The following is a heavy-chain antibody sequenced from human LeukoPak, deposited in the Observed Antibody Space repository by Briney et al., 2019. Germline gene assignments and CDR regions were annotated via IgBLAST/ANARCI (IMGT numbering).Heavy chain of an antibody. CDR1: GGSISSSNW. J-gene: IGHJ4*02. CDR2: IHHSGST. V-gene: IGHV4-4*02. D-gene: IGHD5-12*01. Sequence: SGTLSLTCAVSGGSISSSNWWSWVRQPPGKGLEWIGEIHHSGSTNYNPSLKSRVTISVDKSKNQFSLKLSSVTAADTAVYYCARDSRDSGYDAFDYWGQGTLVTVSS. CDR3: ARDSRDSGYDAFDY.